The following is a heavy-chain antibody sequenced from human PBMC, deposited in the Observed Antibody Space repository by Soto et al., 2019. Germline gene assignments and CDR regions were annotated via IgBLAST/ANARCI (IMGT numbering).Heavy chain of an antibody. J-gene: IGHJ6*02. V-gene: IGHV3-48*02. CDR1: GFTFSSYS. CDR3: ARDHIVVVPAAIGAPYYYYYGMDV. Sequence: PGGSLRLSCAASGFTFSSYSMNWVRQAPGKGLEWVSYISSSSSTIYYADSVKGRFTISRDNAKNSLYLQMNSLRDEDTAVYYCARDHIVVVPAAIGAPYYYYYGMDVWGQGTTVTAP. D-gene: IGHD2-2*02. CDR2: ISSSSSTI.